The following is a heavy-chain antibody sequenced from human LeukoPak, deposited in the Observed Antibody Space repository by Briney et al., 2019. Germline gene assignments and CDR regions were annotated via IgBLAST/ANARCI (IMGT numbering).Heavy chain of an antibody. J-gene: IGHJ3*02. CDR3: TTQTPRGAFDI. Sequence: GGSLRLSCAASGCTFSNAWMSWVRRAPGKGLEWVGRIKSKTDGGTTDYAAPVKGRFTISRDDSKNTLYLQMNSLKTEDTAVYYCTTQTPRGAFDIWGQGTMVTVSS. CDR2: IKSKTDGGTT. CDR1: GCTFSNAW. D-gene: IGHD3-10*01. V-gene: IGHV3-15*01.